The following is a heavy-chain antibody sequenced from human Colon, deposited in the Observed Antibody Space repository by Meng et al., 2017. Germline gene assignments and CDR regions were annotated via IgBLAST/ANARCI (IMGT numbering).Heavy chain of an antibody. CDR1: GDSVSSYNW. V-gene: IGHV4-4*02. CDR3: ARDNWGSLDY. J-gene: IGHJ4*02. CDR2: INRHGNT. D-gene: IGHD7-27*01. Sequence: QVQLQESGPGLVKPSGTLSLTCDVSGDSVSSYNWWTWVRQPPGKGLEWIGEINRHGNTNHNPSLKSRVTISVDTSKNQFSLTLNSVTAADTAVYYCARDNWGSLDYWGQGTLVTVSS.